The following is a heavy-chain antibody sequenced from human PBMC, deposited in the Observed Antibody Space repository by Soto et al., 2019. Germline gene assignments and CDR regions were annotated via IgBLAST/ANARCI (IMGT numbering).Heavy chain of an antibody. Sequence: SXTLSLTCTVSGGSISSSTSYWAWIRQPPGKGLEWIGSIYYSGSTYYNPSLKSRVTISVDTSKNQFSLKLSSVTAADTAVYYCARRGSGSYSDYWGQGTLVTVSS. D-gene: IGHD3-10*01. CDR3: ARRGSGSYSDY. J-gene: IGHJ4*02. CDR2: IYYSGST. V-gene: IGHV4-39*01. CDR1: GGSISSSTSY.